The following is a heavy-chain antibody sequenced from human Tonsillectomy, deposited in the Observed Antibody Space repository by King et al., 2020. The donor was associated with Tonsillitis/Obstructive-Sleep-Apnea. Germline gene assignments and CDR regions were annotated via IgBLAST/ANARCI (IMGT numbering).Heavy chain of an antibody. CDR3: AHGSGSYTPLGY. CDR2: IYWDDDK. V-gene: IGHV2-5*02. J-gene: IGHJ4*02. D-gene: IGHD3-10*01. Sequence: ITLKESGPTLVKPTQTLTLTCTFSGFSLSTSGVGVGWIRQPPGQALEWLALIYWDDDKRYSPSLKSRLTITKDTSKNQVALTMTNMDAVDTATYYCAHGSGSYTPLGYWGQGTLVTVSS. CDR1: GFSLSTSGVG.